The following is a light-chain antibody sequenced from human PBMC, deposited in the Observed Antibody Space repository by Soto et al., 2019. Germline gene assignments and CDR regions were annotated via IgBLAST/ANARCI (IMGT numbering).Light chain of an antibody. J-gene: IGLJ1*01. CDR1: SSDVGSYNR. V-gene: IGLV2-18*01. CDR2: EVS. CDR3: SLYTSSSTPLL. Sequence: QSALTQPPSVSGSPGQSVTISCTGTSSDVGSYNRVSWYQQPPGTAPKLMIYEVSNRPSGVPDRFSGSKSGNTASLTISGLQAEDEADYYSSLYTSSSTPLLFGTGTKLTV.